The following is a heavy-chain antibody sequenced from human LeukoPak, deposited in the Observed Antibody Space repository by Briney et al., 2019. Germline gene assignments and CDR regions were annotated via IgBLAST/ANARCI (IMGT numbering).Heavy chain of an antibody. V-gene: IGHV3-15*01. D-gene: IGHD1-26*01. Sequence: GGSLRLSCAASGFTFSSYAMTWVRQAPGKGLEWVGRIKSKTAGGTIDYAAPVKGRFTISRDDSKNTLYLQMNSLKTEDTAVYYCTTGESMVGSTIHIRWADWGQGTLVTVSS. J-gene: IGHJ4*02. CDR2: IKSKTAGGTI. CDR3: TTGESMVGSTIHIRWAD. CDR1: GFTFSSYA.